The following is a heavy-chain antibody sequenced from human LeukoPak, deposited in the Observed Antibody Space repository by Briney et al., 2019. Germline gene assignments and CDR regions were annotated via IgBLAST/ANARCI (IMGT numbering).Heavy chain of an antibody. D-gene: IGHD3-9*01. Sequence: GASVKVSCKASGGTFSSYAISWVRQAPGQGLEWMGGIIPIFGTANYAQKFQGRVTITADKSTSTAYMELSSLRSEDTAAYYCARGGYYDILTGPPYYYYMDVWGKGTTVTVSS. J-gene: IGHJ6*03. CDR3: ARGGYYDILTGPPYYYYMDV. CDR1: GGTFSSYA. CDR2: IIPIFGTA. V-gene: IGHV1-69*06.